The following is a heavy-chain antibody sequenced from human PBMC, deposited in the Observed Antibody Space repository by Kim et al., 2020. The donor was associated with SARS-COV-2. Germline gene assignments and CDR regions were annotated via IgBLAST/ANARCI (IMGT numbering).Heavy chain of an antibody. CDR3: AKDGGWELLPEYFQH. Sequence: GGSLRLSCAASGFTFSSYGMHWVRQAPGKGLEWVAVISYDGSNKYYADSVKGRFTISRDNSKNTMYLQMNSLRAEDTAVYYCAKDGGWELLPEYFQHWGQGTLVTVSS. D-gene: IGHD1-26*01. CDR1: GFTFSSYG. V-gene: IGHV3-30*18. J-gene: IGHJ1*01. CDR2: ISYDGSNK.